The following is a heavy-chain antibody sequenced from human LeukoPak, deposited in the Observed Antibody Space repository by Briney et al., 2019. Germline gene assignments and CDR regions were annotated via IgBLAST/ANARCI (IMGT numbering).Heavy chain of an antibody. V-gene: IGHV5-51*01. J-gene: IGHJ6*03. CDR3: ARLNRYCSGGSCYSHYYYMDV. CDR1: GYSFTSYW. CDR2: IYPGDSDT. D-gene: IGHD2-15*01. Sequence: GESLKISCKGSGYSFTSYWIGWVRQMPGKGLEWMGIIYPGDSDTGYSPSFQGQVTISADKSISTAYLQWSSLKASDTAMYYCARLNRYCSGGSCYSHYYYMDVWGKGTTVTVSS.